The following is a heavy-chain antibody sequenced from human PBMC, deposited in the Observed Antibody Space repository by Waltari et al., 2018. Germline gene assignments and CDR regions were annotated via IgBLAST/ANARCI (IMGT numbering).Heavy chain of an antibody. CDR1: AFTFSSYS. J-gene: IGHJ4*02. V-gene: IGHV3-21*01. D-gene: IGHD2-15*01. CDR2: MSCSGTYL. CDR3: LRGALVTTLSLFGSRGTLLDC. Sequence: DVQLVESGGGLVKPGGSLRLSCAASAFTFSSYSMYWVRQAPGKGLEWVSYMSCSGTYLYFVDSLEGRFTISSDNVNISLYLQMNGLRGEDTAIYFCLRGALVTTLSLFGSRGTLLDCWGQGTLVTVSS.